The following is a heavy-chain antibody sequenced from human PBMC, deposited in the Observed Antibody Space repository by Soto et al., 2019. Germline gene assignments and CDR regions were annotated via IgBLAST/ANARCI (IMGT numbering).Heavy chain of an antibody. Sequence: PSETLSLTCTVSGGSIRSYYWSWIQQPPGKGLEWIGYINYSGSTNYNPSLKSRVTISVDTSKNQFSLKLSSVTAADTAVYYCAKEADISGYNPDYWGQGTQVT. CDR1: GGSIRSYY. CDR3: AKEADISGYNPDY. J-gene: IGHJ4*02. D-gene: IGHD3-22*01. CDR2: INYSGST. V-gene: IGHV4-59*01.